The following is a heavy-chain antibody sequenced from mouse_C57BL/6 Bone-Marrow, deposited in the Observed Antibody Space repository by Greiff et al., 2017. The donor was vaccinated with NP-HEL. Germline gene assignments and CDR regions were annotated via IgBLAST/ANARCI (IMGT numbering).Heavy chain of an antibody. Sequence: EVKLMESEGGLVQPGSSMKLSCTASGFTFSDYYMAWVRQVPEKGLEWVANINYDGSSTYYLDSLKSRFIISRDNAKNILYLQMRSLKSEDTATYYCAREWGLRRRTYAMDYWGQGTSVTVSS. V-gene: IGHV5-16*01. CDR3: AREWGLRRRTYAMDY. CDR1: GFTFSDYY. D-gene: IGHD2-4*01. CDR2: INYDGSST. J-gene: IGHJ4*01.